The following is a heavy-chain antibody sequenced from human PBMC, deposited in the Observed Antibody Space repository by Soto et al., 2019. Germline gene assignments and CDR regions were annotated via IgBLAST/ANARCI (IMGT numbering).Heavy chain of an antibody. J-gene: IGHJ4*02. CDR1: EFTFSNYG. V-gene: IGHV3-23*01. CDR2: ISARGDST. D-gene: IGHD3-3*01. CDR3: ARGWMYYDFWSLYYTSPPG. Sequence: GGSLRLSCAASEFTFSNYGMSWVRQAPGKGLEWVSGISARGDSTYYADSVKGRFTISRDNSKSTLFLQMNSLRAEDTAAYYCARGWMYYDFWSLYYTSPPGWGQGALVTVSS.